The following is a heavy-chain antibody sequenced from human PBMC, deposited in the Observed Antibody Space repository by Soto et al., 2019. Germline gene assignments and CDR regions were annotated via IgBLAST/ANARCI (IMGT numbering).Heavy chain of an antibody. D-gene: IGHD3-22*01. CDR3: AKAEGYYDSSGTFDY. J-gene: IGHJ4*02. V-gene: IGHV3-23*01. CDR1: GFTFSHYA. CDR2: ISGSGGST. Sequence: GGSLRLSCAASGFTFSHYAMTWVRQGPGKGLEWVSAISGSGGSTYYADSVKGRFTISRDNSKNTLYLQMNSLRAEDTAVYYCAKAEGYYDSSGTFDYWGKGTLVTVS.